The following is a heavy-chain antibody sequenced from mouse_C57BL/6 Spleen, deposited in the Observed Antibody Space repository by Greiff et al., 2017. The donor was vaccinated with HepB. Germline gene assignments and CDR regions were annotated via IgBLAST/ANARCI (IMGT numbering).Heavy chain of an antibody. D-gene: IGHD2-5*01. CDR2: IHPNSGST. V-gene: IGHV1-64*01. CDR1: GYTFTSYW. CDR3: ARHYSKPLFDY. Sequence: QVQLQHPGAELVKPGASVKLSCKASGYTFTSYWVHWVKQRPGQGLEWIGMIHPNSGSTNYNEKFKSKATLTVDKSSSTAYMQLSSLTSEDSAVYYCARHYSKPLFDYWGQGTTLTVSS. J-gene: IGHJ2*01.